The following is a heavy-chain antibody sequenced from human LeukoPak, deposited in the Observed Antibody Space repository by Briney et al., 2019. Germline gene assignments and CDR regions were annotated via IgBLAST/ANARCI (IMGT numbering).Heavy chain of an antibody. J-gene: IGHJ3*02. CDR3: ARVFYDFWSGYEYDACDI. D-gene: IGHD3-3*01. CDR2: ISAYNGNT. CDR1: GYTFTSYG. V-gene: IGHV1-18*01. Sequence: ASVKVSCKASGYTFTSYGISWVRQAPGQGLEWMGWISAYNGNTNYAQKLQGRVTMTTDTSTSTAYMQLTSLRSDDTAVYYCARVFYDFWSGYEYDACDIWGQRTMVTVSS.